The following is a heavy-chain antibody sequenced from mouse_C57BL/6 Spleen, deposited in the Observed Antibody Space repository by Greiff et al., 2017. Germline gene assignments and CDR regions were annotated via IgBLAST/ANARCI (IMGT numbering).Heavy chain of an antibody. J-gene: IGHJ3*01. CDR3: AREEYLGPFAD. V-gene: IGHV1-64*01. D-gene: IGHD5-2*01. Sequence: VQLQQPGAELVKPGASVKLSCKASGYTFTSYWMHWVKQRPGQGLEWIGMIHPNSGSTNYNENFKSKATLTVDKSSSTAYMQLSSLTSDDCAVYYYAREEYLGPFADWGPGTLVTASA. CDR1: GYTFTSYW. CDR2: IHPNSGST.